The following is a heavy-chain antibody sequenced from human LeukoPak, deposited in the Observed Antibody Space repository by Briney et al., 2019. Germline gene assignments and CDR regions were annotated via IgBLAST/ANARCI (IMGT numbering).Heavy chain of an antibody. V-gene: IGHV5-51*01. Sequence: GESLKISCKGSGYSFTSYWIGWVRQMPGKGLEWMGIIYPGDSDTRYSPSFQGQVTTSADKSISTAYLQWSSLKASDTAMYYCAITDYYDSSGYYYWGQGTLVTVSS. D-gene: IGHD3-22*01. J-gene: IGHJ4*02. CDR2: IYPGDSDT. CDR1: GYSFTSYW. CDR3: AITDYYDSSGYYY.